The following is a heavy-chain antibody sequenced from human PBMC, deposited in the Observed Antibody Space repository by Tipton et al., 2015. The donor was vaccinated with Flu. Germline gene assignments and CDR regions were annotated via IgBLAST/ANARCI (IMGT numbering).Heavy chain of an antibody. J-gene: IGHJ5*02. Sequence: TLSLTCTVSGGSISSYYWSWIRQPPGKGLEWIGYIYYSGSTNYNPSLKSRVTISVDTSKNQFSLKLSSVTAADTAVYYCAREPYGDSPLNWFAPWGQGTLVPVPS. CDR2: IYYSGST. CDR3: AREPYGDSPLNWFAP. CDR1: GGSISSYY. V-gene: IGHV4-59*01. D-gene: IGHD4-17*01.